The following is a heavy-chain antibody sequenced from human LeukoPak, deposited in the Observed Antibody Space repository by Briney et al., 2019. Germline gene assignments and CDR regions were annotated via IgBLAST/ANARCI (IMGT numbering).Heavy chain of an antibody. Sequence: ASVKVSCKASRGTFSSYAISWLRQAPGQGLEWMGRTIPILGIANYAQKFQGRVTITADKSTSTAYMELSSLRSEDTAVYYCARDIVVVPAAIRGVFWFDPWGQGTLVTVSS. CDR3: ARDIVVVPAAIRGVFWFDP. D-gene: IGHD2-2*02. CDR1: RGTFSSYA. CDR2: TIPILGIA. V-gene: IGHV1-69*04. J-gene: IGHJ5*02.